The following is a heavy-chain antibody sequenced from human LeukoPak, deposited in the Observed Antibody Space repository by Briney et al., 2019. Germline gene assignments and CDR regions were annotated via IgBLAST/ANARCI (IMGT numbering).Heavy chain of an antibody. CDR1: GGSISSYY. Sequence: SETLSLTCTVSGGSISSYYWSWIRQPPGKGLEWIGYIYYSGSTNYNPSLKSRVTMSVDMSKSQFSLELNSVTAADTAIYYCAGEYGDFDYWGQGTLVTVSS. J-gene: IGHJ4*02. D-gene: IGHD4-17*01. CDR3: AGEYGDFDY. V-gene: IGHV4-59*12. CDR2: IYYSGST.